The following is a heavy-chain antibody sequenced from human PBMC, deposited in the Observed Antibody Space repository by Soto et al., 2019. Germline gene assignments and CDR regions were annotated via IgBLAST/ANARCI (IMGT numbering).Heavy chain of an antibody. CDR2: INPNGGAT. J-gene: IGHJ6*03. V-gene: IGHV1-2*02. CDR3: ARDFMPSILRFLEPQPYMDF. Sequence: ASVKVSCKPSGDSFNDYYIHWVRQAPGQGLEWMGWINPNGGATKYAQKFQGRVTVTRDTSIRTVYMELSSLRSDDTAVYYCARDFMPSILRFLEPQPYMDFRGTGTTVTLSS. CDR1: GDSFNDYY. D-gene: IGHD3-3*01.